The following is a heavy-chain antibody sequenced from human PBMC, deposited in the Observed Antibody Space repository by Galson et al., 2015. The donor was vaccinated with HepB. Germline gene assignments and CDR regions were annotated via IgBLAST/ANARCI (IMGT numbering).Heavy chain of an antibody. CDR2: INHSGST. CDR3: ARGHRSITIFGVVTTRSGFDP. D-gene: IGHD3-3*01. V-gene: IGHV4-34*01. Sequence: LSLTCAVYGGSFSGYYWSWIRQPPGKGLEWIGEINHSGSTNYNPSLKSRVTISVDTSKNQFSLKLSSVTAADTAVYYCARGHRSITIFGVVTTRSGFDPWGQGTLVTVSS. CDR1: GGSFSGYY. J-gene: IGHJ5*02.